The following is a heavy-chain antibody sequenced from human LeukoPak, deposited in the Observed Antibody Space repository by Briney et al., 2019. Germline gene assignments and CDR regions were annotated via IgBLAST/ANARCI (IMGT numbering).Heavy chain of an antibody. CDR2: IYYSGST. CDR3: ARRRYSYRFDY. D-gene: IGHD5-18*01. V-gene: IGHV4-31*03. CDR1: GGSISSGGYY. Sequence: TSETLSLTCTVSGGSISSGGYYWSWIRQHPGKGLEWIGYIYYSGSTYYNPSLKSRVTISVDTSKNQFSLKLSSVTAADTAVYYCARRRYSYRFDYWGQGTLVTVSS. J-gene: IGHJ4*02.